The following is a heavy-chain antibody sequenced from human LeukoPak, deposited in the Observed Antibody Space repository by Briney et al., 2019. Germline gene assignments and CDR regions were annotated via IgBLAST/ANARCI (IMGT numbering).Heavy chain of an antibody. V-gene: IGHV3-64D*06. Sequence: HPGGSLRLSCSASGFIFTTYTMYWVRQAPGKGLEFVSVVNGNGDTTYYTGSVKGRFTISRDNSKNTLYLQMSSLRAEDTAVYYCVGDQVDDTGYLRWGQGTRVTVSA. J-gene: IGHJ4*02. CDR1: GFIFTTYT. CDR2: VNGNGDTT. D-gene: IGHD3-9*01. CDR3: VGDQVDDTGYLR.